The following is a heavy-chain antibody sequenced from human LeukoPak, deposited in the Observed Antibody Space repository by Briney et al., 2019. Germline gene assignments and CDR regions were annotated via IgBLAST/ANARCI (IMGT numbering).Heavy chain of an antibody. V-gene: IGHV4-34*01. CDR1: GGSLSGYY. CDR3: TKSDGYGLIRI. CDR2: IYYTGNT. J-gene: IGHJ3*02. D-gene: IGHD3-10*01. Sequence: SETLSLTCAVYGGSLSGYYWGWIRQPPGKGLEWIGNIYYTGNTYYNSSLKNRVTISLDTSKNQFSLKVISMTAADTAAYYCTKSDGYGLIRICGRGTMVTVSS.